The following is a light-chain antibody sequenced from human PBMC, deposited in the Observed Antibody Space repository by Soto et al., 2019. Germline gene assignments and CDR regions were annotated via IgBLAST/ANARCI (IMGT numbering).Light chain of an antibody. J-gene: IGLJ3*02. CDR2: EVT. Sequence: QSALTQPPSASGSPGQSVTISCTGTSSDIGAYDYVSWYQQHPGKAPKLMIYEVTKRPSGVPDRFSGSKSGNTASLTVSGLLAEDEADYYCCSYGGYFWVFGGGTKVTVL. CDR3: CSYGGYFWV. CDR1: SSDIGAYDY. V-gene: IGLV2-8*01.